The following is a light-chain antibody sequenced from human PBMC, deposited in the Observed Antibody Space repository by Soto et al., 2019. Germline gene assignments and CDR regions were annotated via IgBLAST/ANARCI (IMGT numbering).Light chain of an antibody. Sequence: QSVLTQPASVSGSPGQSITISCTGTSSDVGGYNYVSWYQQHPGKAPKLMIYEVSKRPSGVPDRFSGSKSGNTASLTVSGLQAEDEADYYCNSYTSNNTYVFGTGTKVTVL. CDR1: SSDVGGYNY. CDR2: EVS. J-gene: IGLJ1*01. V-gene: IGLV2-14*01. CDR3: NSYTSNNTYV.